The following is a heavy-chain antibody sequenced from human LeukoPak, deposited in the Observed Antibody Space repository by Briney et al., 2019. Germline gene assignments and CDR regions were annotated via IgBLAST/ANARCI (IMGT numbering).Heavy chain of an antibody. Sequence: ASVKVSCKASGYTFTGYYMHWVRQAPGHGLEWMGWINPNSGDTNFAQKFQGRVTMTRDTSISTAYMELSSLRSDDTAVYYCARDFRYLGIAAVGSNYWGQGTLVTVSS. V-gene: IGHV1-2*02. CDR3: ARDFRYLGIAAVGSNY. CDR1: GYTFTGYY. CDR2: INPNSGDT. D-gene: IGHD6-13*01. J-gene: IGHJ4*02.